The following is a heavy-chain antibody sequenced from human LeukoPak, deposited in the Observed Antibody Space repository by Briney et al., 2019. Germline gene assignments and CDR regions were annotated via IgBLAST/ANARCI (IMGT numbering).Heavy chain of an antibody. CDR2: SSSSGTT. CDR1: GGSITSSRSY. J-gene: IGHJ4*02. V-gene: IGHV4-39*07. D-gene: IGHD4-17*01. CDR3: ARQIKSIDYDSFFDS. Sequence: SETLSLTCTVSGGSITSSRSYWGWIRQSPGKGLEWIGSSSSSGTTYYNPSLKNRVTMSLDTPNNQFSLRLTSLTAADTAVYYCARQIKSIDYDSFFDSWGQGTLVTVSS.